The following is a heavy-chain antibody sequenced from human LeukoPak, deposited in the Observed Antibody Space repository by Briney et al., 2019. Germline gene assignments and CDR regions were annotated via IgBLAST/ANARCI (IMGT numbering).Heavy chain of an antibody. J-gene: IGHJ3*02. CDR1: GYTFTNYY. Sequence: GASVKVSCKASGYTFTNYYIHWVRQAPGQGLEWMGLINPGGGNTNYAQNFQGRVIMTRDTSASTVYMELSSLRSEDTAVYYCASGRGIAAAGPGDTFDIWRQRTMVTVSS. CDR2: INPGGGNT. V-gene: IGHV1-46*01. CDR3: ASGRGIAAAGPGDTFDI. D-gene: IGHD6-13*01.